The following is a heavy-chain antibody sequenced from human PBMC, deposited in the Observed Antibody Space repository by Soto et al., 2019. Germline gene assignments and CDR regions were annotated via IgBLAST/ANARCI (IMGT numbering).Heavy chain of an antibody. CDR3: ATLVYGVYY. V-gene: IGHV5-51*03. CDR1: GYSFPSYW. J-gene: IGHJ4*02. D-gene: IGHD2-8*01. CDR2: IYPGDSDT. Sequence: EVQLVQSGAEVKKPGESLKISCKGSGYSFPSYWIGWVRQMPGKGLEWMGIIYPGDSDTRYSSSFQCQVTISADRSISTAYLQCSTLNASDTAMYYFATLVYGVYYWGQGTLVTVSS.